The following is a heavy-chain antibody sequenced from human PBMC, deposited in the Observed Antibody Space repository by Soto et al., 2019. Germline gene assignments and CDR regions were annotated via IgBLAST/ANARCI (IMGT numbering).Heavy chain of an antibody. CDR3: ARGGRHDSSGYYLPFSGMDV. Sequence: QDQLVQSGAEVKKPGASVKVSCKASGYTFTSYGISWVRQAPGQGLEWMGWISAYNGNTNYAQKLQGRVTMTTDTSPSTAYMELRSLRSDDTAVYYCARGGRHDSSGYYLPFSGMDVWGQGTTVTVSS. D-gene: IGHD3-22*01. V-gene: IGHV1-18*01. CDR2: ISAYNGNT. J-gene: IGHJ6*02. CDR1: GYTFTSYG.